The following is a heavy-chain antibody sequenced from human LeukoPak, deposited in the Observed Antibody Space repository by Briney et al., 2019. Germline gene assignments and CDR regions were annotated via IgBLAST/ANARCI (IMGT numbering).Heavy chain of an antibody. J-gene: IGHJ4*02. Sequence: GGSLRLSCAASGFTVSSNYMSWVRQAPGKGLEWVSVIYSGGRTHYADSVKGRFTISRDNSKNTLYLQMNSPRAEDTAVYYCAKPPKLRYLTPPLYYFDYWGQGTLVTVSS. V-gene: IGHV3-53*01. D-gene: IGHD3-9*01. CDR3: AKPPKLRYLTPPLYYFDY. CDR1: GFTVSSNY. CDR2: IYSGGRT.